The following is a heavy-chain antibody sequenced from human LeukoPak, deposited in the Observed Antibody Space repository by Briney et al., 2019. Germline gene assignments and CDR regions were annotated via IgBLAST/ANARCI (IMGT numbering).Heavy chain of an antibody. CDR3: ARDILTGSQSRFQH. D-gene: IGHD3-9*01. CDR2: ISSSSSTI. CDR1: GFTFSSYS. V-gene: IGHV3-48*04. Sequence: PGGSLRLSCAASGFTFSSYSKTWVRQAPGKGLEWVSYISSSSSTIYYADSVKGRFTISRDNAKNSLYLQMNSLRAEDTAVYYFARDILTGSQSRFQHWGQGTLVTVSS. J-gene: IGHJ1*01.